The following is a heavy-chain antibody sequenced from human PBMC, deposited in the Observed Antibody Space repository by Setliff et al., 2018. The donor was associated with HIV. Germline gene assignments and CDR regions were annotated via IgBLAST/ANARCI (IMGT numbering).Heavy chain of an antibody. CDR3: ARWCAAAGCYPAIYHFDS. Sequence: ASVKVSCKTSGYTFSEYAIHWVRQASGQRLEWMGRIDTDKGYRRYSPKLQGRVTITKDTSANTAYMELRGLRSEDTAVYYCARWCAAAGCYPAIYHFDSWGQGTLFTVSS. D-gene: IGHD2-2*01. CDR2: IDTDKGYR. V-gene: IGHV1-3*04. CDR1: GYTFSEYA. J-gene: IGHJ4*02.